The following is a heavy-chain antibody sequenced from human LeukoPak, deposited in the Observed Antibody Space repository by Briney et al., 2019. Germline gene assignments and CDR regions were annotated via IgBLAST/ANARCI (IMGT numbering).Heavy chain of an antibody. J-gene: IGHJ4*02. CDR3: ARHRGGWFSGSFCDY. CDR1: GGSISSYY. Sequence: SETLSLTCTVSGGSISSYYWSWIRQPPGKGLEWIGHIYYSGSTNYNPSLKSRVTISVDTSKNQFSLNLSSVTAADTAVYYCARHRGGWFSGSFCDYWGQGTLVTVSS. CDR2: IYYSGST. D-gene: IGHD1-26*01. V-gene: IGHV4-59*08.